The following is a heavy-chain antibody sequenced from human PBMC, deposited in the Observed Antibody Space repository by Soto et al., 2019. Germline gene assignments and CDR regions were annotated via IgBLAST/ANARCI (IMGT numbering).Heavy chain of an antibody. CDR3: AKGTENWDDSNWYDP. Sequence: QVQLVESGGGVVQPGRSLRLSCAASGFTFTTFGIHWVRQAPGKGLECVAVITYDGSKKYSDSVKGRFTISRDTSELVFYLQMNSLRTDDTAVYYCAKGTENWDDSNWYDPWGQGTLVTVSS. CDR1: GFTFTTFG. V-gene: IGHV3-30*18. J-gene: IGHJ5*02. D-gene: IGHD3-16*01. CDR2: ITYDGSKK.